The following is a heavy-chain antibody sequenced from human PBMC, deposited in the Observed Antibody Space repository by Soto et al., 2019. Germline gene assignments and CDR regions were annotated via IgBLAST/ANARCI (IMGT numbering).Heavy chain of an antibody. CDR3: ARDLPPVDY. J-gene: IGHJ4*02. V-gene: IGHV1-18*01. Sequence: SVEVCCKASGYTFTSYCIIWVRQAPGQGLEWMGWISAYNGNTNYAQKLQGRVTMTTDTSTSTAYMEMRSLRSDDKAVYYCARDLPPVDYWGQGTLVTVSS. CDR1: GYTFTSYC. CDR2: ISAYNGNT.